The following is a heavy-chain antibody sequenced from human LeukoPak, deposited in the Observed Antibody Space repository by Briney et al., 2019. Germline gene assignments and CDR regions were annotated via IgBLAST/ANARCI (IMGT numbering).Heavy chain of an antibody. D-gene: IGHD1-26*01. Sequence: ASVKASCKASGDILTSYSVSWVRQAPGQGLEWIGGIIPMFGSTNYAQKFEGRVTITTDQSTTTVYMELTSLTSEDTAVYYCARVGRSRGALPNFYYYMDVWGKGTTVTVSS. CDR1: GDILTSYS. J-gene: IGHJ6*03. CDR3: ARVGRSRGALPNFYYYMDV. V-gene: IGHV1-69*05. CDR2: IIPMFGST.